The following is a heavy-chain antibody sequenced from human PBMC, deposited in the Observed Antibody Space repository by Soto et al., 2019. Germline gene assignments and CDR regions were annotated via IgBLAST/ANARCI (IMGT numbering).Heavy chain of an antibody. V-gene: IGHV3-7*02. CDR3: ARHGDYVFDY. D-gene: IGHD3-16*01. Sequence: EVQLVESGGDLVQPGGSLRLSCAASGFIFSDCWLGWVRQAPGKGLEWVANIKTDGSSIYYVGSVRGRFTISRDNAKNFLHLQMNSLRAEDTAVYYCARHGDYVFDYWGQGTLVTVSS. CDR2: IKTDGSSI. CDR1: GFIFSDCW. J-gene: IGHJ4*02.